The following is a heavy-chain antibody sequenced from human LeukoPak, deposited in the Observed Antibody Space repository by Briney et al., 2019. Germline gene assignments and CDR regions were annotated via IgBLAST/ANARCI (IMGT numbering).Heavy chain of an antibody. Sequence: PSETLSLTCAVYGGSFSGYYWSWIRQPPGKGLEWIGEINHSGSTNYNPSLKGRVTISVDTSKNQFSLKLSSVTAADTAVYYCARVNGAGDSYGFDYWGQGTLVTVSS. V-gene: IGHV4-34*01. D-gene: IGHD5-18*01. CDR1: GGSFSGYY. J-gene: IGHJ4*02. CDR2: INHSGST. CDR3: ARVNGAGDSYGFDY.